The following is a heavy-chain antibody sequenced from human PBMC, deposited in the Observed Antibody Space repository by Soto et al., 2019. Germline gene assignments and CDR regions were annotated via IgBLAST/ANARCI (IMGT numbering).Heavy chain of an antibody. V-gene: IGHV3-30*18. CDR2: ISYDGSNK. CDR1: GFTFSSYG. J-gene: IGHJ6*02. Sequence: GGSLRLSCAASGFTFSSYGMHWVRQAPGKGLEWVAVISYDGSNKYYADSVKGRFTISRDNSKNTLYLQMNSLRAEDTAVYYCAKDLAHSGAGTRYYYYGMDVWGQGTTVTVYS. CDR3: AKDLAHSGAGTRYYYYGMDV. D-gene: IGHD6-13*01.